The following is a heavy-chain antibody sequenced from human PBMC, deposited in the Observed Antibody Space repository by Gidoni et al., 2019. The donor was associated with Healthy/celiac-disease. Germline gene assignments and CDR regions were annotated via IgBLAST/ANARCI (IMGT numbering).Heavy chain of an antibody. CDR3: ASLKKYYYYYYMDV. J-gene: IGHJ6*03. CDR2: INHSGST. CDR1: SGYY. Sequence: SGYYWSWIRQPPGKGLEWIGEINHSGSTNYNPSLKIRVTISVDTSKNQFSLKLSSVTAADTAVYYWASLKKYYYYYYMDVWGKGTTVTVSS. V-gene: IGHV4-34*01.